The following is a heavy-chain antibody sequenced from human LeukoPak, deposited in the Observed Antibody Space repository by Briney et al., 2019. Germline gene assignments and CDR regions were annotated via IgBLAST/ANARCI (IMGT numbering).Heavy chain of an antibody. D-gene: IGHD2-15*01. CDR1: GGSFSGYY. J-gene: IGHJ6*02. CDR3: ARDQVVVVAATYHNYYYYGMDV. V-gene: IGHV4-34*01. Sequence: SETLSLTCAVSGGSFSGYYWSWIRQPPGKGLEWIGEINHSGSTYYNPSLKSRVTISVDTSKNQFSLKLSSVTAADTAVYYCARDQVVVVAATYHNYYYYGMDVWGQGTTVTVSS. CDR2: INHSGST.